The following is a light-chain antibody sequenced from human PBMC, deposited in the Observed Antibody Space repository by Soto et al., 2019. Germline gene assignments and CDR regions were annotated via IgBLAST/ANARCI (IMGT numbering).Light chain of an antibody. V-gene: IGLV2-14*01. CDR3: TSYTSSFTHL. CDR2: EVS. Sequence: QSALTQPASVSGSPGQSITISRTGTSXDVGGYNYVSWYQQYPGKAPKLMIFEVSNRPSGVSNRFSGSKSGNTASLTISGLQTEDEADYYCTSYTSSFTHLFGTGTKFTV. CDR1: SXDVGGYNY. J-gene: IGLJ1*01.